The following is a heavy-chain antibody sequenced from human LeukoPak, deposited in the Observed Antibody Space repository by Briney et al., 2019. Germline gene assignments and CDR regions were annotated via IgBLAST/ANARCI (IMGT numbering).Heavy chain of an antibody. J-gene: IGHJ4*02. CDR1: GGSISSGSFY. Sequence: SETLSLTCTVSGGSISSGSFYWVWIRQPPGKGLEWIGSISDSGNTDYNPSLRSRLIISVDVSKNQISLNLISVTAADTALYYCTRQAVGTSLVYWGQGTLVTVSS. V-gene: IGHV4-39*01. CDR3: TRQAVGTSLVY. CDR2: ISDSGNT. D-gene: IGHD2-21*02.